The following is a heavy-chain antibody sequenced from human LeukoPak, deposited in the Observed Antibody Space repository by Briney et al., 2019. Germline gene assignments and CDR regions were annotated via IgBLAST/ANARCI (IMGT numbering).Heavy chain of an antibody. CDR2: ISSSSSYI. V-gene: IGHV3-21*01. D-gene: IGHD3-3*01. J-gene: IGHJ6*03. CDR3: ARSGRTIFGVVITYYYMDV. CDR1: GFTFSSYS. Sequence: GGSLRLSCAASGFTFSSYSMNWVRQAPGKGLEWVSSISSSSSYIYYADSVKGRFTISRDNAKNSLYLQMNSLRAEDTAVYYCARSGRTIFGVVITYYYMDVWGKGTTVTVSS.